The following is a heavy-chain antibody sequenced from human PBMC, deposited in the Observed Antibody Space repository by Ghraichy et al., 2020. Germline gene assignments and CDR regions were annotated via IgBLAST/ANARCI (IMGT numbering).Heavy chain of an antibody. CDR1: GISISSYG. CDR3: AKASIVASRHWFHT. V-gene: IGHV3-30*18. Sequence: GGSLRLSCAASGISISSYGMHWVRQAPGKGLEWVADISYDGINTHYADSVKGRFTISRDNSKSTLDLQMNSLRLEDTAVYYCAKASIVASRHWFHTWGQGTLVTVSS. J-gene: IGHJ5*01. CDR2: ISYDGINT. D-gene: IGHD5-12*01.